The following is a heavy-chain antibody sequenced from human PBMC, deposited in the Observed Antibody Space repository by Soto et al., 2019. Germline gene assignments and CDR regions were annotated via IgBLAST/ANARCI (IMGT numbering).Heavy chain of an antibody. CDR3: ARDRCLYSGEFDY. J-gene: IGHJ4*02. CDR1: GYSFTEHY. D-gene: IGHD1-26*01. V-gene: IGHV1-2*04. CDR2: INPNSGAT. Sequence: QVQLVQSGAEVKKPGVSVKVTCRTSGYSFTEHYIHWVRQAPGQGLEWMGWINPNSGATNFAQKFQAWVSMTRDTSLRTVYMGVTSLRSEDTAIYFCARDRCLYSGEFDYWGQGTLVTVSS.